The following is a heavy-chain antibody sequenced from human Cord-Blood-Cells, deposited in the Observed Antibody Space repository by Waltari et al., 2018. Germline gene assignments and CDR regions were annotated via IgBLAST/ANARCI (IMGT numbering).Heavy chain of an antibody. CDR1: GFTFSSYG. J-gene: IGHJ4*02. Sequence: QVQLVESGGGVVQPGRSLRLSCAASGFTFSSYGMHWVRPAPGQGREWVAVMCDDGSNKYYAHYVKCRFTNSRDNSNNTLYQQMNSLRAEDTAVYYCAREGRIGVAATPAYFDYWGQGTLVTVSS. CDR2: MCDDGSNK. CDR3: AREGRIGVAATPAYFDY. D-gene: IGHD2-15*01. V-gene: IGHV3-33*01.